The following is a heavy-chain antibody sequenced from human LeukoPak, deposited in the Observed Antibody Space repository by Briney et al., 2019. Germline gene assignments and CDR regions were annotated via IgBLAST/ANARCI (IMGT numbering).Heavy chain of an antibody. CDR1: GFTFSSYW. Sequence: PGGSLRLSCAASGFTFSSYWMSCVRQAPGKGLEWVSYISSSGSTIYYADSVKGRFTISRDNAKNSLYLQMNSLRAEDTAVYYCAELGITMIGGVWGKGTTVTISS. D-gene: IGHD3-10*02. J-gene: IGHJ6*04. V-gene: IGHV3-48*04. CDR3: AELGITMIGGV. CDR2: ISSSGSTI.